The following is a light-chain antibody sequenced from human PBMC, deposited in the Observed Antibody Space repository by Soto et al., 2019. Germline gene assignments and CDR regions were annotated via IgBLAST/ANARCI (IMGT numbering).Light chain of an antibody. Sequence: QSVLTQPASVSGSPGQSITISCTGTTNDVGDYNYVAWYQQHSGKVPRLMIYEVSNRPPGVSYRFSGSKSGSTASLTISGLQTEDEADYYCCSYAGTSTFVFGIGTQLTVL. CDR2: EVS. CDR3: CSYAGTSTFV. J-gene: IGLJ6*01. CDR1: TNDVGDYNY. V-gene: IGLV2-14*01.